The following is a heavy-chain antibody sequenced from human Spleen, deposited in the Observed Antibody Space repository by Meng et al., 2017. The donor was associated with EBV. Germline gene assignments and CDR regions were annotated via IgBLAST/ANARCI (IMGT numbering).Heavy chain of an antibody. CDR2: IHNSGNT. J-gene: IGHJ4*02. CDR3: ARTAMVRYFDY. Sequence: QRRESGPGLVKPSETLSLTCTVSGGSITSGADYWGWIRQPPGRGLEWIGYIHNSGNTYFNPSLKSRVTISVDTSKNQFSLKLSSVTAADTAVYYCARTAMVRYFDYWGQGTLVTVSS. V-gene: IGHV4-30-4*01. D-gene: IGHD5-18*01. CDR1: GGSITSGADY.